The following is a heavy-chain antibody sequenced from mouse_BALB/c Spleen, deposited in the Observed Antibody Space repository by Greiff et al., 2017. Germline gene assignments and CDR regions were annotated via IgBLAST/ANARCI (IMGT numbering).Heavy chain of an antibody. CDR2: ISYSGST. CDR1: GYSITSDYA. CDR3: ARGITTKAMDY. V-gene: IGHV3-2*02. J-gene: IGHJ4*01. Sequence: EVKLVESGPGLVKPSQSLSLTCTVTGYSITSDYAWNWIRQFPGNKLEWMGYISYSGSTSYNPSLKSRISITRDTSKNQFFLQLNSVTTEDTATYYCARGITTKAMDYWGQGTSVTVSS. D-gene: IGHD2-4*01.